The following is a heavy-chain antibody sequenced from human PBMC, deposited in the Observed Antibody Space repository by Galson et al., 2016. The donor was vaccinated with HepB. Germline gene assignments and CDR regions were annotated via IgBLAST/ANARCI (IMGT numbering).Heavy chain of an antibody. CDR1: SGSISSNTYF. CDR3: ARHVIDGYPHYFDY. Sequence: SETLSLTCTVSSGSISSNTYFWGWIRQPPGKGLEWIGSMYYSGGTYYSPSLKSRVTISVDTSKNQFSLKLSSLTAADTAVYYCARHVIDGYPHYFDYWGQGTLVTVSS. V-gene: IGHV4-39*01. D-gene: IGHD5-24*01. CDR2: MYYSGGT. J-gene: IGHJ4*02.